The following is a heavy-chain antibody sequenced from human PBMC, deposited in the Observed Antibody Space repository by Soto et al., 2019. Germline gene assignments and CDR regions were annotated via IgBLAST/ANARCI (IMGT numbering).Heavy chain of an antibody. Sequence: GGSLRLSCAASGFTFSSYEMNWVRQAPGKGLEWVSYISSSGSTIYYADSVKGRFTISGDNAKNSLYLQMNSLRAEDTAVYYCERAGSYCDSSGFGYYYGMDVWGQGTTVTVSS. CDR1: GFTFSSYE. CDR3: ERAGSYCDSSGFGYYYGMDV. CDR2: ISSSGSTI. J-gene: IGHJ6*02. D-gene: IGHD3-22*01. V-gene: IGHV3-48*03.